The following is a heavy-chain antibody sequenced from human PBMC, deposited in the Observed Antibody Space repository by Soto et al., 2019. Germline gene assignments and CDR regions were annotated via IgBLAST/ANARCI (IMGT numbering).Heavy chain of an antibody. J-gene: IGHJ5*02. D-gene: IGHD3-10*01. V-gene: IGHV4-4*02. CDR2: TYHSGST. CDR1: GDSVTNNNW. CDR3: VRGAYMSRGFYFDT. Sequence: QVRLQESGPGLVKPSGTLSLNCTVSGDSVTNNNWWSWVRQSPGKGLEWIGETYHSGSTSYSASLKSRATIAIDKSMNLLSLTLTSVTAADTALYFCVRGAYMSRGFYFDTWGEGTVVTVSS.